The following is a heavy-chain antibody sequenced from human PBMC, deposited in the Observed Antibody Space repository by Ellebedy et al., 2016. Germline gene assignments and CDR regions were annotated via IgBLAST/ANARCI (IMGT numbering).Heavy chain of an antibody. V-gene: IGHV5-51*01. CDR3: ARHWVAAGPFDS. Sequence: GESLKISCKGSGYSFPSSWIGWVRQKPGKGLECMGSIFLGDSDTRYNPSFQGQVTISADKSINTAYLQWTSLKASDTAMYYCARHWVAAGPFDSWGQGTLVTVSS. D-gene: IGHD2-15*01. CDR2: IFLGDSDT. CDR1: GYSFPSSW. J-gene: IGHJ4*02.